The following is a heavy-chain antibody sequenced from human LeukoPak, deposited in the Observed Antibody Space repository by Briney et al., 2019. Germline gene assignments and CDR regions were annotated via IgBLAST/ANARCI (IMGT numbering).Heavy chain of an antibody. V-gene: IGHV3-48*03. J-gene: IGHJ6*04. CDR1: GFTFSSYE. CDR2: ISSSSTI. CDR3: AAEGMDV. Sequence: GGSLRLSCAASGFTFSSYEMNWVRQAPGKGLEWVSYISSSSTIYYADSVKGRFTVSRDNAKNSLYLQMNSLRAEDTAVYYCAAEGMDVWGKGTTVTVSS.